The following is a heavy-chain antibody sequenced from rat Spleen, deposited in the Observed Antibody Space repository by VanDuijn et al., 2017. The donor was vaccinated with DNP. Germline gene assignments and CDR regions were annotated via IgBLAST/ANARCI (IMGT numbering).Heavy chain of an antibody. CDR2: LWTDGDT. V-gene: IGHV2-32*01. CDR3: ARDQVITFFDH. J-gene: IGHJ2*01. CDR1: GFSLTSYH. D-gene: IGHD1-1*01. Sequence: QVQLKESGPGLVRPSETLSLTCTVSGFSLTSYHVHWVRQPPGKGLEWMGVLWTDGDTSYNSALKSRLSLSRDTSKSQVFLKMNSLQAEDTATYYCARDQVITFFDHWGQGVMVTVSS.